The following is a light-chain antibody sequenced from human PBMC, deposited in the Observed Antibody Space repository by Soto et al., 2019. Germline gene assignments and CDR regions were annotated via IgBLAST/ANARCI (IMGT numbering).Light chain of an antibody. CDR2: RAS. J-gene: IGKJ1*01. Sequence: EIVMTQSPATLAVSPGDTATLSCRASQSLGGNLAWYQQKPGQGPRLLIFRASRRATGVPARFSASGSGTEVTLTISGLQAEDFAIDYCQQYSNWPTWTFGPGTKVEIK. V-gene: IGKV3-15*01. CDR3: QQYSNWPTWT. CDR1: QSLGGN.